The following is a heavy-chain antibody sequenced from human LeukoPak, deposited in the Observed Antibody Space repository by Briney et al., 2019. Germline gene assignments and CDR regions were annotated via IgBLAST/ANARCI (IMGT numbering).Heavy chain of an antibody. CDR3: AKHRLWFGELLSYFDY. Sequence: GGSLRLSCAASGFTFSSYGMHCVRQAPGKALEWVAFIRYDGSNKYYADSVKGRFTISRDNSKNTLYLQMNSLRAEDTAVYYCAKHRLWFGELLSYFDYWGQGTLVTVSS. J-gene: IGHJ4*02. CDR1: GFTFSSYG. CDR2: IRYDGSNK. V-gene: IGHV3-30*02. D-gene: IGHD3-10*01.